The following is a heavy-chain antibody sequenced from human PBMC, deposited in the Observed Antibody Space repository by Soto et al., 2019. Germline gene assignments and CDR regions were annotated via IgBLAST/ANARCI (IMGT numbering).Heavy chain of an antibody. CDR3: ARGPDRSGFYLFDY. J-gene: IGHJ4*02. Sequence: QVQLVQSGAEVKKPGASVKVSCKAFGFIFNNYAISWVRQAPGQGLEWMGWISANSGNTNYAQKLQGRVTMTTAYMELSSLRYEDTAVYYCARGPDRSGFYLFDYWGQGTLVTVSS. CDR1: GFIFNNYA. CDR2: ISANSGNT. V-gene: IGHV1-18*04. D-gene: IGHD3-22*01.